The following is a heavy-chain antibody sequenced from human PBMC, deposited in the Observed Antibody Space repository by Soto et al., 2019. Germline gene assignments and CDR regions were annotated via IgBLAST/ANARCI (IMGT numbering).Heavy chain of an antibody. CDR2: ISSSSTTI. D-gene: IGHD3-10*01. J-gene: IGHJ4*02. CDR3: ARGKPLPMIRGVITYYFDY. CDR1: GFTFSDYS. V-gene: IGHV3-48*01. Sequence: GSLRLSCAASGFTFSDYSMNWVRQAPGKGLEWVSYISSSSTTIYYADSVKGRFTISRDNAKNSLSLQMNSLRAEDTAVYYCARGKPLPMIRGVITYYFDYWGQGTLVTVSS.